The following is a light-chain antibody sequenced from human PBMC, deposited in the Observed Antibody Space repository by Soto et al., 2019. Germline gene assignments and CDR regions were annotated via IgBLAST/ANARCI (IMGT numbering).Light chain of an antibody. Sequence: ELVMTQSPDTLSVSPGDRATLSCRASQSVASHLAWYQQKPGQAPRLLIFGASVRATGIPARFSGSGSGTEFVLTIDSLKSEDFAVYYCHQYNDWHSITFGQGTRLEIK. CDR1: QSVASH. CDR2: GAS. V-gene: IGKV3-15*01. J-gene: IGKJ5*01. CDR3: HQYNDWHSIT.